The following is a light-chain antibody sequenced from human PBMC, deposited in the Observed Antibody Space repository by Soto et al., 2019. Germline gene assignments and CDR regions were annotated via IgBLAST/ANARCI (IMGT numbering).Light chain of an antibody. Sequence: DIQMTQSPSTLSAFVGDRVTITCRASQSISTWLAWYQQKPGKVPKLLIFKASSLQSGVPSRFSGSGSGTEFTLTISSLQPDDFATYYCQQYNPSSRTFGQGTKVDIK. CDR3: QQYNPSSRT. CDR2: KAS. CDR1: QSISTW. V-gene: IGKV1-5*03. J-gene: IGKJ1*01.